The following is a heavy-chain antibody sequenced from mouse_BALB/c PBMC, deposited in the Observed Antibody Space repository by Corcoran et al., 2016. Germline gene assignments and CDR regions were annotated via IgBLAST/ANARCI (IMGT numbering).Heavy chain of an antibody. Sequence: EGQLQQSGAELVKPGASVKLSCTASDFNIKDTYMHWVKQRPEQGLEWIGRIDPANGNTKYDPKFQGKATITADTSSNTAYLQLSSLTSEDTAVYYCANWDWYFDVWGAGTTVTVSS. D-gene: IGHD4-1*01. CDR3: ANWDWYFDV. V-gene: IGHV14-3*02. CDR2: IDPANGNT. CDR1: DFNIKDTY. J-gene: IGHJ1*01.